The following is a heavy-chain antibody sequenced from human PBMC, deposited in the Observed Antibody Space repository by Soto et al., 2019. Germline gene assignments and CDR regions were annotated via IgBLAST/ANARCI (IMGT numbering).Heavy chain of an antibody. V-gene: IGHV3-33*01. Sequence: GGSLRLSCAASGFTFSSYGMHWVRQAPGKGLEWVAVIWYDGSNKYYADSVKGRFTISRDNSKNTLYLQMNSLRAEDTAVYYCAREIAVAGSYYYGMDVWGQGTTVTIS. CDR2: IWYDGSNK. J-gene: IGHJ6*02. CDR1: GFTFSSYG. D-gene: IGHD6-19*01. CDR3: AREIAVAGSYYYGMDV.